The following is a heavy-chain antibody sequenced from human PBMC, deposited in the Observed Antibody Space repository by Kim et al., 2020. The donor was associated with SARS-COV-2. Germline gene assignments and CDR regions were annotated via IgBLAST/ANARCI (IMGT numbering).Heavy chain of an antibody. J-gene: IGHJ5*02. CDR3: ARAVSSAWTLRDWFDP. CDR1: GVSMSSSNW. D-gene: IGHD6-19*01. V-gene: IGHV4-4*02. Sequence: SETLSLTCAVSGVSMSSSNWWGWVRQPPGKGLEWIGEISHSGTTEYNPALKSRVTISVDKSKNQFSLKLTSVTAADTAVYFCARAVSSAWTLRDWFDPWGQGTLVTVSS. CDR2: ISHSGTT.